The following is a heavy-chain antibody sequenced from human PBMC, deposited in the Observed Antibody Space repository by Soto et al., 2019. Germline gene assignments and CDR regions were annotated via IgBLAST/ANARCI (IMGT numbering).Heavy chain of an antibody. D-gene: IGHD3-10*01. CDR2: INHSGST. CDR1: GGSFSGYY. V-gene: IGHV4-34*01. CDR3: AAFHVLLWFGESPNRHLQY. Sequence: QVHLQQWGAGQLKPSETLSLTCAVYGGSFSGYYWSWIRQPPGKGLEWIGEINHSGSTNYSPSLKSRVAISVDTSKNQFSLKLSSVTAGDTAVYYCAAFHVLLWFGESPNRHLQYWGQGTLVTISS. J-gene: IGHJ4*02.